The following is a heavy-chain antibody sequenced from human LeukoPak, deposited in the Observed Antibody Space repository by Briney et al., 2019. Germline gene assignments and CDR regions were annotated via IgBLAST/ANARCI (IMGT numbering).Heavy chain of an antibody. V-gene: IGHV3-23*01. CDR2: ISDSGGNT. CDR1: GFTFNSYA. Sequence: PGGSLRLSCAASGFTFNSYAMSWVRQAPWERLQWVSGISDSGGNTYYADSVRGRFTISRDNSKNTLYLQMNSLRAEDTAVYYCARGGTGIAVAVEYYFDYWGQGTLVTVSS. D-gene: IGHD6-19*01. CDR3: ARGGTGIAVAVEYYFDY. J-gene: IGHJ4*02.